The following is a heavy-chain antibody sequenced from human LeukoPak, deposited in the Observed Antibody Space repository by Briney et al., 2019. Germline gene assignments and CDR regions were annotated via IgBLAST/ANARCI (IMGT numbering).Heavy chain of an antibody. V-gene: IGHV1-18*04. CDR3: ARAGGGYDDY. Sequence: ASVKVSCKASGYTFTNYDISWVRQAPGQGLEWMGWISAYNGDTNYAQKVQDRVTMTTNTSTSTAYMELRNLRSDDTAVYDCARAGGGYDDYWGQGTLVTVSS. J-gene: IGHJ4*02. D-gene: IGHD5-12*01. CDR2: ISAYNGDT. CDR1: GYTFTNYD.